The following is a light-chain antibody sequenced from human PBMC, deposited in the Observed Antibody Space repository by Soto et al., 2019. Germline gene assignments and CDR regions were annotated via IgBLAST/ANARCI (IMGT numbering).Light chain of an antibody. V-gene: IGKV3-20*01. CDR2: GAS. CDR1: QRIGSSY. CDR3: QQYGSSSWT. J-gene: IGKJ1*01. Sequence: SGLTQSQGTLSLAPGRRATLSCRASQRIGSSYLAWYQQRPGQAPRLLIYGASSRATGIPDRFSGSGSGTEFTLTISRLEPEDFAVYYCQQYGSSSWTFGQRTKVDI.